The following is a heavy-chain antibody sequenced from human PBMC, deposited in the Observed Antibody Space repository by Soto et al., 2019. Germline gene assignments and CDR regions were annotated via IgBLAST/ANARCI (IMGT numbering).Heavy chain of an antibody. CDR3: AKEKISTGGGNWFDP. D-gene: IGHD2-2*01. V-gene: IGHV3-23*01. J-gene: IGHJ5*02. CDR1: GFIFSSYA. CDR2: ISGSGGST. Sequence: GGSLRLSCAASGFIFSSYAMSWVRQAPGKGLEWVSAISGSGGSTYYADSVKGRFTISRDNSKNTLYLQMNSLRAEDTALYYCAKEKISTGGGNWFDPWGQGTLVTVSS.